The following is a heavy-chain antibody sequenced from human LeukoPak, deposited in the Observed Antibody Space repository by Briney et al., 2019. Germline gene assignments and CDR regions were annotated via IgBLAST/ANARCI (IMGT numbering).Heavy chain of an antibody. Sequence: SETLSLTCAVYGGSFSGYYWSWIRQPPGKGLEWIGEINHSGSTNYNPSLKSRVTISVDTSKNQFSLKLSSVTAADTAVYYCARDGDLVTVGEVWGKGTTVTVSS. D-gene: IGHD3-3*01. CDR2: INHSGST. V-gene: IGHV4-34*01. CDR3: ARDGDLVTVGEV. CDR1: GGSFSGYY. J-gene: IGHJ6*04.